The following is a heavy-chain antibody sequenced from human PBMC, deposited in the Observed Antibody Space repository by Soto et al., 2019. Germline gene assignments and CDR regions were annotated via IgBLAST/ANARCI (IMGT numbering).Heavy chain of an antibody. CDR3: AKVSRPSRISTPDFDY. CDR1: GFILSSYS. CDR2: ISYDGNTQ. Sequence: GGSLRLSCAASGFILSSYSIHWVRQAPGKGLEWVAVISYDGNTQYYGDSVKGRFIVSRDNSKNTLYMQMNYLRAEDTAVYYCAKVSRPSRISTPDFDYWGQGTLVTVSS. J-gene: IGHJ4*02. V-gene: IGHV3-30-3*01.